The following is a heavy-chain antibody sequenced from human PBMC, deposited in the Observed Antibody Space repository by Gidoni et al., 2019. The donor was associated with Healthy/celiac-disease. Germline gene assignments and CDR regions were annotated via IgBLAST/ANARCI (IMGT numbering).Heavy chain of an antibody. Sequence: QVQLVQSGAEVKKPGASVKVSCKASGYTFTVSYMHWVRQAPGQGLEWMGWINPNSGGTNYAQKFQGWVTMTRDTSISTAYMELSRLRSDDTAVYYCARDFRYYYGSGSYMVMDVWGQGTTVTVSS. CDR2: INPNSGGT. D-gene: IGHD3-10*01. J-gene: IGHJ6*02. CDR3: ARDFRYYYGSGSYMVMDV. V-gene: IGHV1-2*04. CDR1: GYTFTVSY.